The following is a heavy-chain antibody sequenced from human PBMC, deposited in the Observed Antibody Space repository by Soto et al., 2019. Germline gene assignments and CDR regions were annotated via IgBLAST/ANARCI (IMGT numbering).Heavy chain of an antibody. CDR2: IYYSGST. D-gene: IGHD5-18*01. J-gene: IGHJ5*02. CDR3: ARLGRSYGFYWFDP. V-gene: IGHV4-31*03. CDR1: GGSISSGGYY. Sequence: ASETLSLTCTVSGGSISSGGYYWSWIRQHPGKGLEWIGYIYYSGSTYYNPSLKSRVTISVDTSKNQFSLKLSSVTAADTAVYYCARLGRSYGFYWFDPWGQGTLVTVSS.